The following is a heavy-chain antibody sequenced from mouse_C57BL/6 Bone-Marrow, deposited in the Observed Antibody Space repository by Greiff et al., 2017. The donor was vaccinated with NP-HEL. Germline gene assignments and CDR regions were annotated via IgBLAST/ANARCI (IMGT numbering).Heavy chain of an antibody. CDR1: GYSITSGYY. Sequence: ESGPGLVKPSQSLSLTCSVTGYSITSGYYWNWIRQFPGNKLEWMGYISYDGSNNYNPSLKNRISITRDTSKNQFFLKLNSVTTEDTATYYCARSTTVVPFAYWGQGTLVTVSA. V-gene: IGHV3-6*01. J-gene: IGHJ3*01. D-gene: IGHD1-1*01. CDR3: ARSTTVVPFAY. CDR2: ISYDGSN.